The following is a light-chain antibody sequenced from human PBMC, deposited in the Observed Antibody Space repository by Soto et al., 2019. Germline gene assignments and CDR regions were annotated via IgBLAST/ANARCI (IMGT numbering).Light chain of an antibody. CDR3: VQDTQSYT. Sequence: DVVLTQSPLSSSVTLGQPASISCTSSQSLVHRDGNTYLSWLHQRPGQPPRLLIYAISTRFSGGPDRFSGSGAGSHFTLQINRVEAEDVGIYYCVQDTQSYTFGQGTKLEIK. CDR1: QSLVHRDGNTY. J-gene: IGKJ2*01. CDR2: AIS. V-gene: IGKV2-24*01.